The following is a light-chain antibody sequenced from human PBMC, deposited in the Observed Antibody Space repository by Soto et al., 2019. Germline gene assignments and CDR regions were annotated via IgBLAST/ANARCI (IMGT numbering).Light chain of an antibody. V-gene: IGKV3-20*01. J-gene: IGKJ2*01. CDR2: GAS. Sequence: DMVLTQSPGTLSLSPGERATLSCRVSQSVSSTYLAWYQQKPGQAPRILIFGASNRATGIPDRFSGSGSGTDFTLTISRLEPEDCAVYYCQHYGSSSYTFGQGTKLEIK. CDR3: QHYGSSSYT. CDR1: QSVSSTY.